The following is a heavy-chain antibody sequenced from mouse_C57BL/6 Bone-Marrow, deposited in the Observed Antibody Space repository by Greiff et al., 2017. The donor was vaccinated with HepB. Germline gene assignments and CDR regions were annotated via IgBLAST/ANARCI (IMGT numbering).Heavy chain of an antibody. CDR3: AREDYSNSFAY. Sequence: DVMLVESGGGLVQPGGSLKLSCAASGFTFSDYGMAWVRQAPRKGPEWVAFISNFAYSIYYADTVTGRFTISRENAKNTLYLEMSSLRSEDTAMYYCAREDYSNSFAYWGQGTLVTVSA. J-gene: IGHJ3*01. CDR1: GFTFSDYG. D-gene: IGHD2-5*01. CDR2: ISNFAYSI. V-gene: IGHV5-15*01.